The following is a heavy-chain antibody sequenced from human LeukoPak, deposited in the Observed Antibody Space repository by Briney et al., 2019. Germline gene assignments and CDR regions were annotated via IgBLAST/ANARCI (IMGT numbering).Heavy chain of an antibody. Sequence: PSETLSLTCTVSGGSISSYYWSWIRQPPGKGLEWIGYIYYSGSTNYNPSLKSRVTISVDTSKNQFSLKLSPVTAADTAVYYCARSGYSSGWYGGYYYYYYMDVWGKGTTVTISS. CDR1: GGSISSYY. V-gene: IGHV4-59*01. CDR2: IYYSGST. J-gene: IGHJ6*03. CDR3: ARSGYSSGWYGGYYYYYYMDV. D-gene: IGHD6-19*01.